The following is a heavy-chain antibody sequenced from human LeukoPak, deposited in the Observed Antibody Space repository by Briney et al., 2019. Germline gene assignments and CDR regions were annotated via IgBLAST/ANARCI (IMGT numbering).Heavy chain of an antibody. V-gene: IGHV4-34*01. D-gene: IGHD6-13*01. CDR3: ARGVYIAAAQYGY. CDR2: INHSGST. Sequence: SETLSVTCAVYGGSFSGYYRSWIRQPPGNGLEWIGEINHSGSTNYNPSLKSRVTIAVDTSKNQFSLKLSSVTAADTAVYYCARGVYIAAAQYGYWGQGTLVTVSS. J-gene: IGHJ4*02. CDR1: GGSFSGYY.